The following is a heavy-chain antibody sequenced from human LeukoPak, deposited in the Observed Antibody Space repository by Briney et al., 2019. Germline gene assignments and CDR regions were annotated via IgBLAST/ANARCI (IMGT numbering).Heavy chain of an antibody. D-gene: IGHD2-2*01. V-gene: IGHV3-7*03. J-gene: IGHJ4*02. Sequence: GGSLRLSCAASGFTFSSYWMSWVRQAPGKGLEWVANIKQDGSEKYYVDSVKGRFTISRDNAKNSLYLQMNSLRAEDTAVYYCARVVVVPAAKSGFDYWGQGTLVTVSS. CDR2: IKQDGSEK. CDR1: GFTFSSYW. CDR3: ARVVVVPAAKSGFDY.